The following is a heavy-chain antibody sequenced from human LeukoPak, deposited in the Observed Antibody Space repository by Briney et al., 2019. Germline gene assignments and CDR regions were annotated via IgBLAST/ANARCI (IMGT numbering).Heavy chain of an antibody. CDR2: IRPDGSVT. J-gene: IGHJ4*02. Sequence: GGSLRLSCAASGFSFSNFWMRWVRQAPGKGPEWVANIRPDGSVTDYVDSVKGRFTISRDNAKNSLYLQMNSLRAGDTAVYCCARDSSGYFDYWGQGALVTVSS. CDR1: GFSFSNFW. V-gene: IGHV3-7*01. D-gene: IGHD3-22*01. CDR3: ARDSSGYFDY.